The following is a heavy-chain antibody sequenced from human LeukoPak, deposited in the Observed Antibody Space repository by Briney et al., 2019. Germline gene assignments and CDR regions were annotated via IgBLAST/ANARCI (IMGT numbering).Heavy chain of an antibody. Sequence: SQTLSLTCTVSGGSISSGSYYWSWIRQPGGRGLEWIGRIYPSESTKSNPSRKSRVAISVDTSKNQFSLKLNSVTAADTAVYYCAIGSGFSRAYNSWGQGTLVTVSS. D-gene: IGHD3-16*01. CDR3: AIGSGFSRAYNS. CDR2: IYPSEST. J-gene: IGHJ4*02. V-gene: IGHV4-61*02. CDR1: GGSISSGSYY.